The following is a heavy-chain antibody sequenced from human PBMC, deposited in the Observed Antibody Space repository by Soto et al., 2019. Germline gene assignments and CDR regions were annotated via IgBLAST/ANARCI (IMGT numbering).Heavy chain of an antibody. Sequence: QVQLVQSGAEVKTPGASVRVSCKASGYTFTDYYIHWVRQAPGQGLEWMGWINPNYGGANYEQKFQGRVTMTRDTSISTAYMELRRLRSDDTAVYYCARDVGGSSSYLGYWGQGTLVTVSS. CDR2: INPNYGGA. CDR3: ARDVGGSSSYLGY. V-gene: IGHV1-2*02. D-gene: IGHD6-6*01. J-gene: IGHJ4*02. CDR1: GYTFTDYY.